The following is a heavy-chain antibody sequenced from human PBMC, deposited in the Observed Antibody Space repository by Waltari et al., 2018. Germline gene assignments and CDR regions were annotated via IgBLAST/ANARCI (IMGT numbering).Heavy chain of an antibody. CDR3: ARLGRYYDFWSGPAP. CDR1: GYSISSGYY. CDR2: IYHSGST. D-gene: IGHD3-3*01. Sequence: QVQLQESGPGLVKPSETLSLTCAVSGYSISSGYYWGWLRQPPGKGLEWIGSIYHSGSTYYNPSLKSRVTISVDTSKNQFSLKLSSVTAADTAVYYCARLGRYYDFWSGPAPWGQGTLVTVSS. J-gene: IGHJ5*02. V-gene: IGHV4-38-2*01.